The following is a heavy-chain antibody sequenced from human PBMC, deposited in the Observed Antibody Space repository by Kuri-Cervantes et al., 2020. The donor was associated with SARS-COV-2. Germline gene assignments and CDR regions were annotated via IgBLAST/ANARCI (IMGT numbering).Heavy chain of an antibody. D-gene: IGHD4-23*01. V-gene: IGHV3-23*01. CDR2: ISGSGGST. Sequence: GGSLRLSCAASGFTFSSYAMSWVRQAPGKGLEWVSAISGSGGSTYYADSVKGRFTISRDNSKNTLYLQMNSLRAEDTAVYYCAKDQVDGVTPLLWGFLDYWGKGTLVTVSS. CDR1: GFTFSSYA. CDR3: AKDQVDGVTPLLWGFLDY. J-gene: IGHJ4*02.